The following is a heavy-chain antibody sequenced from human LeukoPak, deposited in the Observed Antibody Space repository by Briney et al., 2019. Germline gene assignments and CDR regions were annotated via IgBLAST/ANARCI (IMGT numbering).Heavy chain of an antibody. CDR2: INHSGST. CDR1: GGSFSGYY. V-gene: IGHV4-34*01. D-gene: IGHD2-15*01. J-gene: IGHJ4*02. CDR3: ARGSGWQLLDFDY. Sequence: SETLSLTCAVYGGSFSGYYWSWTRQPPGKGLEWIGEINHSGSTNYNPSLKSRVTISVDTSKNQFSLKLSSVTAADTAVYYCARGSGWQLLDFDYWGQATLVTVSS.